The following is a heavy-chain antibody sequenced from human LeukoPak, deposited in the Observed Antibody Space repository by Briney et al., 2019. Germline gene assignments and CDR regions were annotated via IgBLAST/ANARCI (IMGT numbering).Heavy chain of an antibody. CDR1: GFTVSSNY. CDR2: IYSGGST. Sequence: GGSLRLSCAASGFTVSSNYMSWVRQAPGKGLEWVSVIYSGGSTYYADSVKGRFTISRDNSKNTLYLQMNSLRDEDTAMYYCARAKSGKAMAFDYWGQGTLVTVSS. V-gene: IGHV3-66*01. J-gene: IGHJ4*02. CDR3: ARAKSGKAMAFDY. D-gene: IGHD5-24*01.